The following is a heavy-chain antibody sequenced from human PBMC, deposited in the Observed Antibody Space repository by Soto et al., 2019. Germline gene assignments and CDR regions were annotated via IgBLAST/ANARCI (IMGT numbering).Heavy chain of an antibody. Sequence: EVQLVESGGGLIQPGGSLRLSCAASGFTVSSNYMSWVRQAPGKGLEWVSVIYSGGSTYYADSVRGRFTISRDYSKNTLYLQMNSLRAEDTAVYYCARVGYSYGINWWFDPWGQGTLVTVSS. CDR3: ARVGYSYGINWWFDP. CDR1: GFTVSSNY. V-gene: IGHV3-53*01. CDR2: IYSGGST. J-gene: IGHJ5*02. D-gene: IGHD5-18*01.